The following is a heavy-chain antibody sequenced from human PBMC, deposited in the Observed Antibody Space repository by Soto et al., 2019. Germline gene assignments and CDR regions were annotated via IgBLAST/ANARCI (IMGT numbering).Heavy chain of an antibody. CDR3: AIHPSCFYDNSSGYNGSNALDK. D-gene: IGHD3-22*01. CDR2: IYPGDPDT. J-gene: IGHJ3*02. CDR1: GYSFTSYW. V-gene: IGHV5-51*01. Sequence: PGESLKISCKGSGYSFTSYWTCWVRQMPGKGLEWMGIIYPGDPDTRYSPSFQGQVTISADKSISTAYLQWSSLKASDTAMSYCAIHPSCFYDNSSGYNGSNALDKLAKRTAVSVS.